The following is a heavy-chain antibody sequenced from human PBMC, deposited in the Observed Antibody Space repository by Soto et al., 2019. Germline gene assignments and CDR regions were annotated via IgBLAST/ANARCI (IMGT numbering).Heavy chain of an antibody. J-gene: IGHJ6*02. V-gene: IGHV4-31*03. CDR2: IYYSGST. Sequence: SETLSLTCTVSGGSISSGGYYWSWIRQHPGKGLEWIGYIYYSGSTYYNPSLKSRVTISVDTSKNQFSLKLSSVTAADTAVYYCARAAGDSYSLSYYYYGMDVWGQGTTVTVSS. CDR1: GGSISSGGYY. D-gene: IGHD2-15*01. CDR3: ARAAGDSYSLSYYYYGMDV.